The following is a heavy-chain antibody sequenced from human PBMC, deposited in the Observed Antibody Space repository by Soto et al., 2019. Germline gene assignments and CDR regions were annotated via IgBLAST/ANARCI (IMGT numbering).Heavy chain of an antibody. CDR3: ARARGISFGYNYFDH. J-gene: IGHJ5*02. CDR1: GYTFSSYH. Sequence: QVHLVHSGAEVKKTGASVKVSCQASGYTFSSYHMHWVRQAPGQGLEWMGVINPFYGETRYAQKFQGRVTMTRDTSTSTVYMELSSLRSEDTAVYYCARARGISFGYNYFDHWGQGTLVTVSS. CDR2: INPFYGET. V-gene: IGHV1-46*01. D-gene: IGHD5-18*01.